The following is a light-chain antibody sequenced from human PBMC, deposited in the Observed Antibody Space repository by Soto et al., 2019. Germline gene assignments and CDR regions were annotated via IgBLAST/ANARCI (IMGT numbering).Light chain of an antibody. J-gene: IGKJ1*01. CDR2: SAS. CDR1: QSISTW. V-gene: IGKV1-5*03. Sequence: DIQMPQPPSTLSASVGDRLTITCRASQSISTWLAWYQQKPGKAPKLLIYSASDLESGVPSRFSGSGFGTEFTLTISSLQPDDFATYYCQHYNSYSEAFGQGTKVDIK. CDR3: QHYNSYSEA.